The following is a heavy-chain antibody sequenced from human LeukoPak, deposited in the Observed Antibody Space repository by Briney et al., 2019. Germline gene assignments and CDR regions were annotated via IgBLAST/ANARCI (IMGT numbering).Heavy chain of an antibody. V-gene: IGHV1-2*02. J-gene: IGHJ4*02. D-gene: IGHD7-27*01. CDR3: ASVKLGPEGFFDS. CDR1: GNTFSGYY. Sequence: ASVKVSCKASGNTFSGYYIHWVRQAPGQGLEWMGWINPKSGGTNYAQKFQGRVTMTRDTSISTAHMELRRLRSDDTAVYHCASVKLGPEGFFDSWGQGTLVTVSS. CDR2: INPKSGGT.